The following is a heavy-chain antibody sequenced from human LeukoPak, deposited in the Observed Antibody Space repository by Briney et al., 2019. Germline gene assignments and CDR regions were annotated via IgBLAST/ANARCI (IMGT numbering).Heavy chain of an antibody. D-gene: IGHD2-2*01. CDR3: AKEGGIRCYFCWFDP. Sequence: AGGSLRLSCAASGFPFSTYAMSWVRQAPGKGLEWVSAISGRGDDTYYADSVKGRFTISRDNSKNTLYPQMNSLRAEDTAVYYCAKEGGIRCYFCWFDPWGQGTLVTVSS. J-gene: IGHJ5*02. CDR1: GFPFSTYA. CDR2: ISGRGDDT. V-gene: IGHV3-23*01.